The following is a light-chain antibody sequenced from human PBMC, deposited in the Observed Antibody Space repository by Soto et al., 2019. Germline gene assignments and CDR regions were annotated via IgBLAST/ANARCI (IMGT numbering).Light chain of an antibody. CDR1: NIGSYS. V-gene: IGLV3-21*04. CDR3: QVWDSSSDWV. Sequence: SYVLTQPPSVSVAPGKTARITCGGNNIGSYSVHWYQQKPGQAPVLVIYYDSDRPSGIPERFSGSNSGNTATLTISRVEAGDEADYYCQVWDSSSDWVFGGGTKLTVL. CDR2: YDS. J-gene: IGLJ3*02.